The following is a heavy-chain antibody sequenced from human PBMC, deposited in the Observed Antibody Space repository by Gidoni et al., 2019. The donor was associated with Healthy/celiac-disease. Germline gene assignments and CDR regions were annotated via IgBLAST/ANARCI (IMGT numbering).Heavy chain of an antibody. CDR3: ARDGRDGSLF. Sequence: VVQPGRSLRLSCAASGFTFSSYAMHWVRQAPGKGLEWVAVISYDGSNKYYADSVKGRFTISRDNSKNTLYLQMNSLRAEDTAVYYCARDGRDGSLFWGQGTLVTVSS. D-gene: IGHD1-26*01. V-gene: IGHV3-30*04. CDR2: ISYDGSNK. J-gene: IGHJ4*02. CDR1: GFTFSSYA.